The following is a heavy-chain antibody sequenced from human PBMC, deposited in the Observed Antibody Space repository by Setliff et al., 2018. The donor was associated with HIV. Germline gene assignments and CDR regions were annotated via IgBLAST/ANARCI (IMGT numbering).Heavy chain of an antibody. CDR3: ARVPYRSGWFSGGQDAFDI. Sequence: ASVKVSCKASGYSFARYGLSWVRQAPGQGLEWMGWISGFNGNTKYEKSFQDRVAMTTETATSTAYMEMRSLRSNDTAVYFGARVPYRSGWFSGGQDAFDIWGQGTMVTVSS. CDR2: ISGFNGNT. D-gene: IGHD6-19*01. J-gene: IGHJ3*02. CDR1: GYSFARYG. V-gene: IGHV1-18*01.